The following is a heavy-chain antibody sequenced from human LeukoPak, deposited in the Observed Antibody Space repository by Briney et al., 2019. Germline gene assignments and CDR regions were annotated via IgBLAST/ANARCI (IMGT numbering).Heavy chain of an antibody. J-gene: IGHJ3*02. CDR1: GGSISSYY. Sequence: SETLSLTCTVSGGSISSYYWSWIRQPAGKGLEWIGRIYTSGSTNYNPSLKSRVTISVDTSKNQFSLKLSSVTAADAAVYYCARWKPNYYGSSGYYRLAAFDIWGQGTMVTVSS. CDR2: IYTSGST. CDR3: ARWKPNYYGSSGYYRLAAFDI. V-gene: IGHV4-4*07. D-gene: IGHD3-22*01.